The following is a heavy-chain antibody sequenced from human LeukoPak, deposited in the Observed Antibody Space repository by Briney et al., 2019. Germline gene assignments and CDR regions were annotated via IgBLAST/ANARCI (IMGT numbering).Heavy chain of an antibody. V-gene: IGHV1-69*05. D-gene: IGHD5-24*01. CDR3: AREGATRDGHNVGAFDI. CDR2: FIAIFSTG. Sequence: SVKVSCKASGGTFSNNDISWVRQAPGQGLEGMGGFIAIFSTGNYAQKFQGRVTITTDESTSTAHMELTSLSSEDTAVYYCAREGATRDGHNVGAFDIWGQGTMVIVSS. J-gene: IGHJ3*02. CDR1: GGTFSNND.